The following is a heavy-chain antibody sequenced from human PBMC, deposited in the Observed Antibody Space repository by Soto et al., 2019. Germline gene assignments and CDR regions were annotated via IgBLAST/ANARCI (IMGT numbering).Heavy chain of an antibody. J-gene: IGHJ4*02. V-gene: IGHV3-23*01. D-gene: IGHD3-10*01. CDR3: AKDHYYGSGSYSFDY. CDR1: GFTFSSYA. Sequence: EVQLLESGGGSVQPGGSLRLSCAASGFTFSSYAMSWVRQAPGKGLEWVSAISGSGGSTYYADSVKGRFTISRDNSKNTLYLQMNSLRAEDTAVYYCAKDHYYGSGSYSFDYWGQGTLVTVSS. CDR2: ISGSGGST.